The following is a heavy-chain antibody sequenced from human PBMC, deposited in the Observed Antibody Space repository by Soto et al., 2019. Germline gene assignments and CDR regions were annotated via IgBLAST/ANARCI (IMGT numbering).Heavy chain of an antibody. J-gene: IGHJ5*02. CDR2: IYYSGST. CDR3: ARGELLGEIRFDP. D-gene: IGHD2-21*01. V-gene: IGHV4-31*03. CDR1: GGSISSGGYY. Sequence: QVQLQESGPGLVKPSQTLSLTCTVSGGSISSGGYYWSWIRQHPGKGLEWIGYIYYSGSTYYTPSLKSRVTISVNTSNNQFSLKLSSVNAADTAVYYCARGELLGEIRFDPWGQGNLGTVSS.